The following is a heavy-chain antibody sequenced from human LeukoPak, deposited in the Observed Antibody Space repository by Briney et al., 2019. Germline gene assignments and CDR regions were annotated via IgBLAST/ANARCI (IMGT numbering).Heavy chain of an antibody. CDR2: IIPILGIA. V-gene: IGHV1-69*04. J-gene: IGHJ6*02. Sequence: SVKVSCKASGGTFSSYAISWVRQAPGQGLEWMGRIIPILGIANYAQKFQGRVTITADKSTSTAYMELSSLRSEDTAVYYCARNGLYYYYGMDVWGQGTTVTASS. D-gene: IGHD1-1*01. CDR3: ARNGLYYYYGMDV. CDR1: GGTFSSYA.